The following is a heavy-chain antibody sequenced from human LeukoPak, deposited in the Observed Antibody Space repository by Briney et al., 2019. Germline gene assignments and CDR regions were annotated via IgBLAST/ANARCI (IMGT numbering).Heavy chain of an antibody. D-gene: IGHD3-22*01. CDR1: GFTFSSYS. CDR2: ISSSSSTI. V-gene: IGHV3-48*01. CDR3: ARAGTMIVVGDYFDY. Sequence: GGSPRLSCAASGFTFSSYSMNWVRQAPGKGLEWVSYISSSSSTIYYADSVKGRFTTSRDNAKNSLYLQMNSLRAEDTAVYYCARAGTMIVVGDYFDYWGQGTLVTVSS. J-gene: IGHJ4*02.